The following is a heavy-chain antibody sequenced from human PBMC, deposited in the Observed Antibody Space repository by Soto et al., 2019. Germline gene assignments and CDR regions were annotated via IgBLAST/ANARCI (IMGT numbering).Heavy chain of an antibody. V-gene: IGHV4-59*01. CDR2: IYYSGST. CDR1: GGSISSYY. J-gene: IGHJ6*02. Sequence: PSETLSLTCTVSGGSISSYYWSWIRQPPGKGLEWIGYIYYSGSTNYNPSLKSRVTISVDTSKNQFSLKLSSVTAADTAVYYCARGRIAVAGTNYYYGMDVWGQGTTGT. CDR3: ARGRIAVAGTNYYYGMDV. D-gene: IGHD6-19*01.